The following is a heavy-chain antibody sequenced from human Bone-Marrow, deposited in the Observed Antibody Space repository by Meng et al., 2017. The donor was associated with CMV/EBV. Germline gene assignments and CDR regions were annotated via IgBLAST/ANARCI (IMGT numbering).Heavy chain of an antibody. CDR1: FTSYG. V-gene: IGHV1-18*01. CDR3: ARDRRNYYDSSGYYLPLDY. D-gene: IGHD3-22*01. J-gene: IGHJ4*02. Sequence: FTSYGISWVRQAPGQGLEWMGWISAYNGNTNYAQKLQGRVTMTTDTSTSTAYMELRSLRSDDTAVYYCARDRRNYYDSSGYYLPLDYWDQGTLVTVSS. CDR2: ISAYNGNT.